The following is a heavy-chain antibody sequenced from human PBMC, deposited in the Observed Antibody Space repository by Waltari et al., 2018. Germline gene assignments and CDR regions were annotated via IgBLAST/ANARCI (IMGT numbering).Heavy chain of an antibody. CDR1: GGSISSSSYY. Sequence: QLQLQESGPGLVKPSETLSLTCTVSGGSISSSSYYWGWIRQPPGTGLEWIGSIYYSGGPYCNPSLSGRVTISVDTSKNQFSLKRSSVTAADTAVYYCASIPRGEGIDPAFDYWGQGTLVTVSS. V-gene: IGHV4-39*01. J-gene: IGHJ4*02. D-gene: IGHD3-16*01. CDR3: ASIPRGEGIDPAFDY. CDR2: IYYSGGP.